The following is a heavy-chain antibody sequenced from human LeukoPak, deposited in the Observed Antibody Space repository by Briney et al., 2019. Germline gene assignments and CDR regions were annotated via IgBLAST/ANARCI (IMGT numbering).Heavy chain of an antibody. Sequence: GGSLRLSCAASGFTFGSYAMSWARHAPGKGLEWVSAISGSGGSTYYADSVKGRFTISRDNSKNTLYLQMNSLRAEDTAVYYCAKALTTVTLYYFDYWGQGTLVTVSS. CDR3: AKALTTVTLYYFDY. J-gene: IGHJ4*02. V-gene: IGHV3-23*01. D-gene: IGHD4-17*01. CDR2: ISGSGGST. CDR1: GFTFGSYA.